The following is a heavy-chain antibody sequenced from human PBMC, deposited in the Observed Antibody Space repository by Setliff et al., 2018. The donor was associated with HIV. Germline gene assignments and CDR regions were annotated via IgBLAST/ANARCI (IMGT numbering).Heavy chain of an antibody. V-gene: IGHV4-38-2*02. Sequence: SETLSLTCTVTGYSISSGYYWAWIRQPPGKGLEWIGYIYRAGDTYYNPSLKSRVTISVDTSKNQISLRLNSLTAADTAVYYCARGTTLNVVPDAFDIWGQGTMVTVSS. CDR2: IYRAGDT. CDR1: GYSISSGYY. J-gene: IGHJ3*02. CDR3: ARGTTLNVVPDAFDI. D-gene: IGHD4-17*01.